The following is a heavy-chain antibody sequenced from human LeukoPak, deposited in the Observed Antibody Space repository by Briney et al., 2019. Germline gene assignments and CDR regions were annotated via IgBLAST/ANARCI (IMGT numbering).Heavy chain of an antibody. CDR3: ARDRTSYYDSRGYTFDY. D-gene: IGHD3-22*01. CDR2: INTGNGDT. CDR1: GYTFTSYA. V-gene: IGHV1-3*04. Sequence: ASVKVSCKASGYTFTSYAMDWVRQAPGQRLEWMGWINTGNGDTKYSQKFQSRVTITRDTSASTAYMELSSLRSEDTAVYYCARDRTSYYDSRGYTFDYWGQGTLVIVSS. J-gene: IGHJ4*02.